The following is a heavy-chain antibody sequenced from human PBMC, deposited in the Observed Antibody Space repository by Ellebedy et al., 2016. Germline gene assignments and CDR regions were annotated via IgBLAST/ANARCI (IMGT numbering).Heavy chain of an antibody. V-gene: IGHV3-23*01. J-gene: IGHJ4*02. Sequence: GGSLRLSXVASGFTFSSYAMSWVRQAPGKGLEWVSSISGSGSSTYYGDSVKGRFTVSRDNSKNTLYLQMNSLRPEDTAVYYCARDYYDSSGYIGYWGQGTPVTVSS. CDR2: ISGSGSST. CDR1: GFTFSSYA. CDR3: ARDYYDSSGYIGY. D-gene: IGHD3-22*01.